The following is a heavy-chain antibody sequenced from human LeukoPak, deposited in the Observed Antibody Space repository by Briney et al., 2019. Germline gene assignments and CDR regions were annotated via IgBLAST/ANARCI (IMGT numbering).Heavy chain of an antibody. CDR1: GYSFTSQD. CDR3: ARTLQMKTRGISDY. J-gene: IGHJ4*02. V-gene: IGHV1-2*02. D-gene: IGHD3-16*01. CDR2: INPNSGGT. Sequence: ASVKVSCKTSGYSFTSQDMHWVRQAPGQSLEWMGWINPNSGGTNYAQKFQGRVTMTRDTSISTAYMELSRLRSDDTAVYYCARTLQMKTRGISDYWGQGTLVTVSS.